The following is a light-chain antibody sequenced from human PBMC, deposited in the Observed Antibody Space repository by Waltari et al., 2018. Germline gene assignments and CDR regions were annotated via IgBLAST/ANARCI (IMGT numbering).Light chain of an antibody. Sequence: TQSPATLSVSPGERATLSCRASQSVSSNLAWYQQKPGQAPRLLIYGSSTRATGIPARFSGSGSGTEFTLTISSMESEDTAVYYCQQYHNWPPWTFGQGTKVEIK. J-gene: IGKJ1*01. V-gene: IGKV3-15*01. CDR1: QSVSSN. CDR2: GSS. CDR3: QQYHNWPPWT.